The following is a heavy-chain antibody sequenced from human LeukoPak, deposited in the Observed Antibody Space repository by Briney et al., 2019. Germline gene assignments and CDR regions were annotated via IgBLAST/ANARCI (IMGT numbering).Heavy chain of an antibody. J-gene: IGHJ6*04. CDR3: ASVRGYSSGWYSGGYYYGMDV. Sequence: ASVKVSCKASGHTFTSYGISWVRQAPGQGLEWMGWLSAYNGNTNYAQKLQGRVTMTTDTSTSTAYMELRSLRSDDTAVYYCASVRGYSSGWYSGGYYYGMDVWGKGTTVTVSS. D-gene: IGHD6-19*01. V-gene: IGHV1-18*04. CDR2: LSAYNGNT. CDR1: GHTFTSYG.